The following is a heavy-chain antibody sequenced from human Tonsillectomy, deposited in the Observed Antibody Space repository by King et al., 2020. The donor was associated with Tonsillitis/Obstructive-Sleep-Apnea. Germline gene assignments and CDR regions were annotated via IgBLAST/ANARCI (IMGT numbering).Heavy chain of an antibody. D-gene: IGHD1-1*01. CDR1: GFSFSRYG. CDR3: ARDRGLYPNCLFDL. J-gene: IGHJ2*01. Sequence: VQLVESGGGEVQPGRSLRLSCAASGFSFSRYGMHWVRQAPGKGLEWVADIWYDGSNKYYADSVKGRFTISRDSSKNTLYLQMNSLRVEDTAVYYCARDRGLYPNCLFDLWGRGTLVSVSS. CDR2: IWYDGSNK. V-gene: IGHV3-33*01.